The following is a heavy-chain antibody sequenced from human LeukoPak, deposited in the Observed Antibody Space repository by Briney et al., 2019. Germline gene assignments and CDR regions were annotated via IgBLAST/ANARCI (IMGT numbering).Heavy chain of an antibody. J-gene: IGHJ4*02. V-gene: IGHV3-23*01. D-gene: IGHD1-7*01. CDR2: ISGSGGST. Sequence: GGSLRLSCAASGFTFSSYAMSWVRQAPGKGLEWVSAISGSGGSTYYADSVKGRFTISRDNSKNTLYLQMNSLRAEDTAVYYCAVRPGRNNWNYGVHWGQGTLVTVSS. CDR1: GFTFSSYA. CDR3: AVRPGRNNWNYGVH.